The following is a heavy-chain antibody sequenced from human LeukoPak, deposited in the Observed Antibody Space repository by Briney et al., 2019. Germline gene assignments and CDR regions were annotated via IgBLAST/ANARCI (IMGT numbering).Heavy chain of an antibody. Sequence: ASVKVSCKASGYTFTYYYIHSVRQAPGQGLEWMGIINPSGGSTTYAQKFQGRVALTRDTSTSTVYMELSSLRSEDTALYYCARSPYTYGSLFYFACWGQGTLVTVSS. CDR2: INPSGGST. CDR3: ARSPYTYGSLFYFAC. CDR1: GYTFTYYY. V-gene: IGHV1-46*01. D-gene: IGHD3-10*01. J-gene: IGHJ4*02.